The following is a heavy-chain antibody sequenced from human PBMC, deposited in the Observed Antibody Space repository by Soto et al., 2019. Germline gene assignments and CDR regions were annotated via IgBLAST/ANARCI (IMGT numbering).Heavy chain of an antibody. D-gene: IGHD6-19*01. CDR2: ISGSGGST. J-gene: IGHJ4*02. Sequence: EVQLLESGGGLVQPGGSLRLSCAASGFTFSSYAMSWVRQAPGKGLEWVSAISGSGGSTYYADSVKGRFTISRDNSKNTLYLQMNSLRAEDTAVYYCARRIAVAGYYFDYWGQGTLVTVSS. CDR1: GFTFSSYA. V-gene: IGHV3-23*01. CDR3: ARRIAVAGYYFDY.